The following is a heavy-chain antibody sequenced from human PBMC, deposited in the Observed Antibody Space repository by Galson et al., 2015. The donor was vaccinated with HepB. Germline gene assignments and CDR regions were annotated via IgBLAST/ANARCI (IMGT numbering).Heavy chain of an antibody. D-gene: IGHD6-6*01. Sequence: SLRLSCAASGFSFNNYAMSWVRQAPGKGLEWVSGMTGSGGSTYYADSVKGRFTISRDNSKNTLYLQMNSLRAEDTAVYYCAKGLPLGPYYYYGMDVWGQGTTVTVSS. CDR3: AKGLPLGPYYYYGMDV. V-gene: IGHV3-23*01. J-gene: IGHJ6*02. CDR1: GFSFNNYA. CDR2: MTGSGGST.